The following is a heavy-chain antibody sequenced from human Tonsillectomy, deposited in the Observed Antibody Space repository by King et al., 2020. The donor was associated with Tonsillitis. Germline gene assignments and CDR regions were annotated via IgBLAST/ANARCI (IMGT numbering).Heavy chain of an antibody. J-gene: IGHJ3*02. Sequence: VQLVESGAELKKPGESLKISCKGSGYRFSSYWIGWVRQMPGKGLEWMGIIYPGDSDTRYSPSVQGQVTISADKSISTAYLLWSSLKASDTAMYYCARGSSGYSGYGRPGDAFDIWGQGTMVTVSS. CDR2: IYPGDSDT. D-gene: IGHD5-12*01. V-gene: IGHV5-51*01. CDR1: GYRFSSYW. CDR3: ARGSSGYSGYGRPGDAFDI.